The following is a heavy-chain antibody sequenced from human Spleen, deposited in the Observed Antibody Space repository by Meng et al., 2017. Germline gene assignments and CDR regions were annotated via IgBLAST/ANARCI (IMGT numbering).Heavy chain of an antibody. CDR3: AKGGRQLWPPDY. V-gene: IGHV1-69*10. CDR2: IIPILTIA. CDR1: GGTFSSYS. Sequence: SVKVSCKASGGTFSSYSLSWVRQAPGQGLEWMGGIIPILTIANYAQEFQGRVTITADKSTSTAYMELSSLRSEDTAVYYCAKGGRQLWPPDYWGQGTLVTVSS. J-gene: IGHJ4*02. D-gene: IGHD5-18*01.